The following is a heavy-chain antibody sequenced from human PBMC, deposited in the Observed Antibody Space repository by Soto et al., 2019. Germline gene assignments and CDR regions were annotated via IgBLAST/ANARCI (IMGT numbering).Heavy chain of an antibody. CDR3: AGDNGGATPTNYGMDV. V-gene: IGHV1-18*01. CDR1: GYTFTSYG. D-gene: IGHD1-26*01. Sequence: QVQLVQSGAEVKKPGASVKVSCKASGYTFTSYGISWVRQAPGQGLEWMGWISAYNGNTNYAQKLQGRVTMTTDTSTSTDYMELRSLRSDDTAVYYCAGDNGGATPTNYGMDVWGQGTTVTVSS. J-gene: IGHJ6*02. CDR2: ISAYNGNT.